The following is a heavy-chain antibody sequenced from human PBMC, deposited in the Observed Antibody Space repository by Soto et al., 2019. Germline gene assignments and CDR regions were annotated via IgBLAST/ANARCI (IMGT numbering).Heavy chain of an antibody. CDR3: ARESGSSWYYYGMDV. CDR2: INHSGST. V-gene: IGHV4-34*01. J-gene: IGHJ6*02. Sequence: SETLSLTCAVYGGSFSGYYWSWIRQPPGKGLEWIGEINHSGSTNYNPSLKSRVTISVDTSKNQFSLKLSSVTAADTTVYYCARESGSSWYYYGMDVWGQGTTVTVSS. CDR1: GGSFSGYY. D-gene: IGHD6-13*01.